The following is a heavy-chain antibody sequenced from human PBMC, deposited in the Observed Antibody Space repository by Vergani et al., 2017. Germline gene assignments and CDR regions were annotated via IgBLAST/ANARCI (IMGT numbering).Heavy chain of an antibody. J-gene: IGHJ5*01. V-gene: IGHV3-33*01. CDR1: GFTFSSHG. CDR3: ARWVNEKGLDS. Sequence: VQLVESEGGVVQPGRSLTLSCVASGFTFSSHGMHWVRQAPGKGLEWVAVIWYDGSNKYYGDAVKGRFTIARDNSKNTQYLQMNSLRVEDTAVYYCARWVNEKGLDSWGQGTLVTVSS. CDR2: IWYDGSNK. D-gene: IGHD1-1*01.